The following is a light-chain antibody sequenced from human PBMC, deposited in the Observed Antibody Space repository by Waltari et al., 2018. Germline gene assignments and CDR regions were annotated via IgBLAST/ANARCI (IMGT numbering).Light chain of an antibody. CDR2: GAS. J-gene: IGKJ1*01. V-gene: IGKV3-15*01. CDR3: QQYYNWLWT. Sequence: DIVMTQSPATLSVSLGERATLSCRASQSVGSTLAWYQQRPGQAPRLLIYGASTRATGVPARFSGSGSGTEFTLTISSLQSEDFAIYYCQQYYNWLWTFGQGTKVEIK. CDR1: QSVGST.